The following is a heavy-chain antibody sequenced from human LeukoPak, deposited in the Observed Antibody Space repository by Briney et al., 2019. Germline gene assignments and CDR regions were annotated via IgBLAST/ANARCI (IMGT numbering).Heavy chain of an antibody. J-gene: IGHJ5*02. CDR1: GLSFSSYN. CDR2: ITANNTTK. Sequence: GGSLRLSRTASGLSFSSYNMNWVRQAPGKGPEWVAYITANNTTKYYADSVKGRFTISRDNAKKSPFLQMNSLRAEDTAVYYCAAASAFSSSWRSWGQGTVVTVSS. CDR3: AAASAFSSSWRS. V-gene: IGHV3-48*01. D-gene: IGHD6-13*01.